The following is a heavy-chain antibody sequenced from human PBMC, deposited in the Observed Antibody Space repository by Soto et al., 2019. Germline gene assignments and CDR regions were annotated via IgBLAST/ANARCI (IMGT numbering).Heavy chain of an antibody. CDR2: IYPGDSDT. CDR3: ARQDIVVVPAATTTQKYYYYGMDV. J-gene: IGHJ6*02. CDR1: GYSFTSYW. D-gene: IGHD2-2*01. V-gene: IGHV5-51*01. Sequence: GESLKISCKGSGYSFTSYWIGWVRQMPGKGLEWMGIIYPGDSDTRYSPSFQGQVTISADKSISTAYLQWSSLEASDTAMYYCARQDIVVVPAATTTQKYYYYGMDVWGQGTTVTVSS.